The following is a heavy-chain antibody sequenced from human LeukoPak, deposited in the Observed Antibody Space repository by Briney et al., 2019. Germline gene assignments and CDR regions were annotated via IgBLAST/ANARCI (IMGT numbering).Heavy chain of an antibody. V-gene: IGHV3-13*05. CDR3: ARGNVSGWAFDY. CDR2: ISTTGDP. D-gene: IGHD3-10*01. CDR1: GFPFRNYD. Sequence: GGSLRLSCAASGFPFRNYDMHWVRQPPGRGLEWVSGISTTGDPYYPDSVKGRFTISRENGKNSLYLQMSSLRVGDTAVYYCARGNVSGWAFDYWGQGTLVTVSS. J-gene: IGHJ4*02.